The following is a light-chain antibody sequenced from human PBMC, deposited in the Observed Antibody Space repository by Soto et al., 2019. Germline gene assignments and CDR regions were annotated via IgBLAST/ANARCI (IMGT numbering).Light chain of an antibody. CDR2: QDT. CDR3: QACDRSNVV. V-gene: IGLV3-1*01. CDR1: KLDNKY. Sequence: SYELTQPPSVSVSPGQTASITCSGDKLDNKYVCWYQQKAGRSPVLVIYQDTKRPSGIPERFFGSNSENTATLTISGTPAMDEADYYCQACDRSNVVFGGGTKLTVL. J-gene: IGLJ2*01.